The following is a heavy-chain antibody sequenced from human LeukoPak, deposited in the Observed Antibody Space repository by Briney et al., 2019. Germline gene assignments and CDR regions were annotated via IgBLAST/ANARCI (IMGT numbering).Heavy chain of an antibody. CDR1: GFNVSTYG. D-gene: IGHD3-10*01. V-gene: IGHV3-33*06. CDR2: IWYDGNKK. Sequence: GGSLRLSCITSGFNVSTYGMHWVRRAPGKGLEWVAHIWYDGNKKNYAESVKGRLIISRDNSKNTVYLQMNSLRVEDTAVYYCAKNLAPFGSGAFVDYWGQGTLVTVSS. J-gene: IGHJ4*02. CDR3: AKNLAPFGSGAFVDY.